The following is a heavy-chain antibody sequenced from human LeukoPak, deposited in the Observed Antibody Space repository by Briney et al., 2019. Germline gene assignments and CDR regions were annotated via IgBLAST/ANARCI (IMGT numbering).Heavy chain of an antibody. CDR3: ARAQGGKIQLWDYYFDY. D-gene: IGHD5-18*01. CDR2: IYSAGTT. J-gene: IGHJ4*02. Sequence: GGSLRLSCAASGFTVSDNYISWVRQAPGKGLELVALIYSAGTTHADSVRGRFTISRDKSKNMLYLQMNSLRAEDTAVYFCARAQGGKIQLWDYYFDYWGQGTLVTVSS. V-gene: IGHV3-66*01. CDR1: GFTVSDNY.